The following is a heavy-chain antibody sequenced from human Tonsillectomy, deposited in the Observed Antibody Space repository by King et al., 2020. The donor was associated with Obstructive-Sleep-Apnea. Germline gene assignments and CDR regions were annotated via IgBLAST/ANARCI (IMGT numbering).Heavy chain of an antibody. V-gene: IGHV1-69*09. CDR2: IIPIHNIA. CDR3: SRDLRGYSYGDYYYYGMDV. CDR1: GGTFSNYA. Sequence: QLVQSGAEVKKPGSSVKVSCKASGGTFSNYAISWVRQAPGQGLEWMGRIIPIHNIANYAQKFQGRVTITADKSTSTAYMELRSLRSEDTAVYYCSRDLRGYSYGDYYYYGMDVWGQGTTVTVSS. D-gene: IGHD5-18*01. J-gene: IGHJ6*02.